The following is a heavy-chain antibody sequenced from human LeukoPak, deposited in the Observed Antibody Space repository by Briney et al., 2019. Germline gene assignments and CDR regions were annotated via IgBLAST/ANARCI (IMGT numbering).Heavy chain of an antibody. J-gene: IGHJ3*02. CDR1: GFSLSTSGVG. CDR3: AHNKPYYDFWSGYYLGAFDI. Sequence: SGPTLVNPTQTLTLTCTFSGFSLSTSGVGVGWIRQPPGKALEWLALIYWNDDKRYSPSLKSRLTITKDFSKNQVVLTMTNMDPVDTATYYCAHNKPYYDFWSGYYLGAFDIWGQGTMVTVSS. D-gene: IGHD3-3*01. V-gene: IGHV2-5*01. CDR2: IYWNDDK.